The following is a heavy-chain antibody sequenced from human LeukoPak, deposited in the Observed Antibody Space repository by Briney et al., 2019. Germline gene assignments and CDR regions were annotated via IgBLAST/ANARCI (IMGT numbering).Heavy chain of an antibody. J-gene: IGHJ4*02. CDR2: MNPNSGNT. Sequence: ASVKVSCKASGYTFTSYDINWVRQATGQGLEWMGWMNPNSGNTGYAQKFQGRVTMTRNTSISTAYMELSSLRSEDTAVYYCARLAASGDFWSGYYTPYHYFDYWGQGTLVTVSS. D-gene: IGHD3-3*01. V-gene: IGHV1-8*01. CDR1: GYTFTSYD. CDR3: ARLAASGDFWSGYYTPYHYFDY.